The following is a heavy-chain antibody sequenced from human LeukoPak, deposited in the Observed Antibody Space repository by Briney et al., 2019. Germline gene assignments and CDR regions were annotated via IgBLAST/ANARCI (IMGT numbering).Heavy chain of an antibody. D-gene: IGHD3-10*01. CDR3: ARGVGSSESNWFDP. CDR1: GGSFSGYY. V-gene: IGHV4-34*01. J-gene: IGHJ5*02. CDR2: INHSGST. Sequence: SETLSLTCAVYGGSFSGYYWSWIRQPPGKGLEWIGEINHSGSTNYNPSLKSRLTISVDTSKNQFSLKLSSVTAADTAVYYCARGVGSSESNWFDPWGQGTLVTVSS.